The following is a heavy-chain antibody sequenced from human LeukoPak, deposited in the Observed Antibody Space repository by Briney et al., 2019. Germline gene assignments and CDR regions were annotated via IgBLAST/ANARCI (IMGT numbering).Heavy chain of an antibody. J-gene: IGHJ5*02. CDR2: ISSSSSTI. CDR1: GFTFSTYS. V-gene: IGHV3-48*01. D-gene: IGHD3-10*01. CDR3: ASLYGSGPKWFDP. Sequence: GGSLRLSCAASGFTFSTYSMNWVRQAPGKGLEWVSYISSSSSTIYYANSVKGRFTIFRDNAKNSLYLQMNSLRAEDTAVYYCASLYGSGPKWFDPWGQGTLVTVSS.